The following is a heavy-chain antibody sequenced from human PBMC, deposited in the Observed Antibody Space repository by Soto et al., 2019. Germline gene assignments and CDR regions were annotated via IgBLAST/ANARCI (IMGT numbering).Heavy chain of an antibody. CDR2: IDPSDSYT. CDR1: GDSCTSYW. J-gene: IGHJ6*02. V-gene: IGHV5-10-1*01. D-gene: IGHD2-2*01. CDR3: ARHGIVVVPAAHYYGMDV. Sequence: PVDSRKISCKGSGDSCTSYWISWVRQMPGKGLEWMGRIDPSDSYTNYSPSFQGHVTISADKSISTAYLQWSSLKASDTAMYYCARHGIVVVPAAHYYGMDVWGQGTTVKVS.